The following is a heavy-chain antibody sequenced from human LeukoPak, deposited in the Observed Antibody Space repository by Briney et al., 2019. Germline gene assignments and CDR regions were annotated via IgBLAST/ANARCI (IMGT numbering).Heavy chain of an antibody. V-gene: IGHV4-59*01. D-gene: IGHD1-26*01. Sequence: PSETLSLTCTVSGGSISSYYWSWIRLPPGKGLEWIGYIYYSGSTNYNPSLKSRVTISVDTSKNQFSLKLSSVTAADTAVYYCARASGMVPYWGQGTLVTVSS. CDR2: IYYSGST. J-gene: IGHJ4*02. CDR3: ARASGMVPY. CDR1: GGSISSYY.